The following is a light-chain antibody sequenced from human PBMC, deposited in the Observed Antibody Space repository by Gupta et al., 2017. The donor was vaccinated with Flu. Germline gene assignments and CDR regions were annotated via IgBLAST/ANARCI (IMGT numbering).Light chain of an antibody. Sequence: SYELTQPPSVSVYPGQTARISCSGDALPKKYACWYQRTSGQAPVLVIYEDSKRPSGIPERFSGSSSGTMATLTISGAQAEDEGDYFCYSTDSSDDHRVFGGGTELTVL. CDR2: EDS. V-gene: IGLV3-10*01. CDR1: ALPKKY. CDR3: YSTDSSDDHRV. J-gene: IGLJ2*01.